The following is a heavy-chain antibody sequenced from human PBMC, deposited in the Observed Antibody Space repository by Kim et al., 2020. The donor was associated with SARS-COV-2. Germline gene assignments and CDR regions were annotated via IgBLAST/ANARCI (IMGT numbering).Heavy chain of an antibody. Sequence: ASVKVSCKASGYTFTSYAMHWVRQAPGQRLEWMGWINAGNGNTKYSQKFQVRVTITRDTTASTAYMELSSLRSEDTAVYYCPRARKGARIQPPGYFDLWGRGTLVTVSS. V-gene: IGHV1-3*01. CDR2: INAGNGNT. D-gene: IGHD5-18*01. CDR3: PRARKGARIQPPGYFDL. CDR1: GYTFTSYA. J-gene: IGHJ2*01.